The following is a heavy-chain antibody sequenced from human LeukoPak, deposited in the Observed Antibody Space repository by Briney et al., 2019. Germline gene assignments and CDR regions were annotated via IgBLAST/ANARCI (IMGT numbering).Heavy chain of an antibody. D-gene: IGHD6-13*01. J-gene: IGHJ4*02. V-gene: IGHV3-21*01. CDR2: ISSSSSYI. CDR1: GFTFSSYS. CDR3: ARLPHWYPFDY. Sequence: GGSLRLSCAASGFTFSSYSMNWVRQAPGKGLEWVSSISSSSSYIYYADSMKGRFTISRDNAKNSLYLQMNSLRAEDTAVYYCARLPHWYPFDYWGQGTLVTVSS.